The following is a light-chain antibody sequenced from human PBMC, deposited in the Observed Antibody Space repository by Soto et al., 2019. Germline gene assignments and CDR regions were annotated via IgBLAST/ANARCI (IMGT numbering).Light chain of an antibody. J-gene: IGLJ1*01. CDR2: EVS. V-gene: IGLV2-14*01. CDR1: SSDVGGYNY. CDR3: SSYTSSSTIV. Sequence: QSALTQPASVSGSPGQSITISCTGSSSDVGGYNYVSWYQQHPGKAPRLMISEVSNRPSRVSNRFSGSKSGNTASLTISGLQAEDEADYYCSSYTSSSTIVFGTGTKVTVL.